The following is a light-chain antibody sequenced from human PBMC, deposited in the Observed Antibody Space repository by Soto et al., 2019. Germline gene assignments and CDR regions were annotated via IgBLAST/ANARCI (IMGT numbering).Light chain of an antibody. Sequence: NVLTQSPGTLSLSPGEGATLSCRASQTISSNYLAWYHQKPGQAPRLLIYGASSRATDIPDRFRGSGSGRDFVLNISRLETEDFGMYYCKQYSSSPRTVGKGTKGDIK. CDR3: KQYSSSPRT. J-gene: IGKJ1*01. V-gene: IGKV3-20*01. CDR1: QTISSNY. CDR2: GAS.